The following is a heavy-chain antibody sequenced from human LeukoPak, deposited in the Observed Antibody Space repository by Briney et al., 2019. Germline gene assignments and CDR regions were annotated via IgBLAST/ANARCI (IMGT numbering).Heavy chain of an antibody. J-gene: IGHJ4*02. CDR1: GFTFSSYG. Sequence: PGRSLRLSCAASGFTFSSYGMHWVRQAPGKGLEWVAVISYDGSNKYYADSVKGRFTISRDNSKNTLYLQMNSLRAEDTAVYYCAKSYSSSWSVDYWGQGTLVTVSS. CDR2: ISYDGSNK. V-gene: IGHV3-30*18. CDR3: AKSYSSSWSVDY. D-gene: IGHD6-13*01.